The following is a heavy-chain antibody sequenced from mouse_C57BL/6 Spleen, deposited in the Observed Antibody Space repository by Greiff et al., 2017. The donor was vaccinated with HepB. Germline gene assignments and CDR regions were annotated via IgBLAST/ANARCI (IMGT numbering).Heavy chain of an antibody. CDR1: GYTFTDYY. CDR3: ARELPYGNYGY. J-gene: IGHJ2*01. V-gene: IGHV1-26*01. CDR2: INPNNGGT. Sequence: EVKLMESGPELVKPGASVKISCKASGYTFTDYYMNWVKQSHGKSLEWIGDINPNNGGTSYNQKFKGKATLTVDKSSSTAYMELRSLTSEDSAVYYCARELPYGNYGYWGQGTTLTVSS. D-gene: IGHD2-1*01.